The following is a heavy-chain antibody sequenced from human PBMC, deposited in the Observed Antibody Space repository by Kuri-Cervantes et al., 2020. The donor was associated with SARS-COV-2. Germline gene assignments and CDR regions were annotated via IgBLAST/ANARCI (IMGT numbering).Heavy chain of an antibody. CDR2: ISGSGGST. CDR3: ARGGMRADY. CDR1: GFTFCSYA. D-gene: IGHD1-14*01. V-gene: IGHV3-23*01. J-gene: IGHJ4*02. Sequence: GGSLRLSCAASGFTFCSYAMSWVRQAPGKGLEWVSAISGSGGSTYYADSVTGRFTISRDNAKNSLYLQMNSLRAEDTAVYYCARGGMRADYWGQGTLVTVSS.